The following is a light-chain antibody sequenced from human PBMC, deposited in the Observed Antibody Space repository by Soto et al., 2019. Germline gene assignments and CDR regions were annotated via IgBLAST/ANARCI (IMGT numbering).Light chain of an antibody. Sequence: EIVMTQSPATLSVSPGERATLSCRASQSVSSNLAWYQQKPGQAPRLLIYGASTRATGIPARFSGSGSGTEFTLNISSLQAEDFAVYYCQQDNNWPPMAFGQGTKVEIE. J-gene: IGKJ1*01. V-gene: IGKV3-15*01. CDR3: QQDNNWPPMA. CDR1: QSVSSN. CDR2: GAS.